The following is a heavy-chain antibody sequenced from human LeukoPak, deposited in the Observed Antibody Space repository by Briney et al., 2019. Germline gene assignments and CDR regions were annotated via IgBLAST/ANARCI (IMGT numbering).Heavy chain of an antibody. CDR3: ARGGGYASPIGY. V-gene: IGHV4-59*01. Sequence: NPSETLSLTCTLSGGSISTYYWSWIRQPPGEGLEWIGYIYHSGSTNYNPSLKSRVTISVDTSKNQFSLKLSSVTAADTAVYYCARGGGYASPIGYWGQGALVTVSS. CDR2: IYHSGST. D-gene: IGHD5-12*01. J-gene: IGHJ4*02. CDR1: GGSISTYY.